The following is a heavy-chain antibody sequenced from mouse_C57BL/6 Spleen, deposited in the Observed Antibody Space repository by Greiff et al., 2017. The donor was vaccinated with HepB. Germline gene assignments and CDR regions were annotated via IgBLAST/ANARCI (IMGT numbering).Heavy chain of an antibody. Sequence: EVQVVESGGGLVKPGGSLKLSCAASGFTFSDYGMHWVRQAPEKGLEWVAYISSGSSTIYYADTVKGRFTISRDNAKNTLFLQMTSLRSEDTAMYYCARREYPAWFAYWGQGTLVTVSA. CDR3: ARREYPAWFAY. D-gene: IGHD5-1*01. V-gene: IGHV5-17*01. J-gene: IGHJ3*01. CDR2: ISSGSSTI. CDR1: GFTFSDYG.